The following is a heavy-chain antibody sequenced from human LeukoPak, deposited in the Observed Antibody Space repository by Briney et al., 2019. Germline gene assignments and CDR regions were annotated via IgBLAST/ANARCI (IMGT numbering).Heavy chain of an antibody. CDR3: ARELGIAAAGTTGFDY. D-gene: IGHD6-13*01. CDR1: GFTFSSYW. CDR2: IKQDGSEK. Sequence: GGSLRLSCAASGFTFSSYWMSWVRRAPGKGLEWVANIKQDGSEKYYVDSVKGRFTISRDNAKNSLYLQMNGLRAEDTAVYYCARELGIAAAGTTGFDYWGQGTLVTVSS. J-gene: IGHJ4*02. V-gene: IGHV3-7*03.